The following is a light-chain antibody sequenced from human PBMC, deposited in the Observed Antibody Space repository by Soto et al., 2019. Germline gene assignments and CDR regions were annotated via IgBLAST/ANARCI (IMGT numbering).Light chain of an antibody. Sequence: QPVLTQPPSASGTPGQRVNISCSGSSSNIGSNYVYWYRQFPGTAPKLLIQSNNQRPSGVPARFSGSKSGTSASLAISGLRSEDEADYYCGGWDDSLSGPVFGGGTKLTVL. CDR1: SSNIGSNY. CDR2: SNN. V-gene: IGLV1-47*02. CDR3: GGWDDSLSGPV. J-gene: IGLJ2*01.